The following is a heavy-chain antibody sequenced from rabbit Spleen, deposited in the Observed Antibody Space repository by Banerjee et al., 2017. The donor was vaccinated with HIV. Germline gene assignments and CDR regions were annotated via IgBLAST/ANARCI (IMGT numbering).Heavy chain of an antibody. D-gene: IGHD1-1*01. V-gene: IGHV1S40*01. CDR3: ARLSSGAFNL. J-gene: IGHJ4*01. CDR1: GFDFSSNA. CDR2: MFTGSGTT. Sequence: QSLEESGGDLVKPGASLTLTCTASGFDFSSNAMCWVRQAPGKGLEWIGAMFTGSGTTYYASWAKGRFTISKTSSTTVTLQMTSLTAADTATYFCARLSSGAFNLWGPGTLVTVS.